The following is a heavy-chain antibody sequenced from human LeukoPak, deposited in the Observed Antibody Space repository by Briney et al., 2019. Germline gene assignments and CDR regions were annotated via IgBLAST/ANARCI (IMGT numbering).Heavy chain of an antibody. Sequence: PGRSLRLSCAASGFTFSSYGIHWVRQAPGKGLEWVAFISYDGSTKYYADSVEGRFTISRDNSKNTLYVQMNGLRAEDTAVYDCAKDERWRRSDFHGGFDYWGQGALVTVSS. D-gene: IGHD2-21*02. CDR2: ISYDGSTK. CDR1: GFTFSSYG. J-gene: IGHJ4*02. V-gene: IGHV3-30*18. CDR3: AKDERWRRSDFHGGFDY.